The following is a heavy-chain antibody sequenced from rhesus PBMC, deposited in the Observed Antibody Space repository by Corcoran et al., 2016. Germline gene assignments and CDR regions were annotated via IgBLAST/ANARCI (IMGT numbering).Heavy chain of an antibody. D-gene: IGHD2-33*01. Sequence: QLQLQESGPGLVKPSETLSVTCAVSGGSISSSYWSWIRQAPGKGLEWIGYIYGSGSSTNYNPSLKSRVTLSVYTSKNQLSLKLSSVTAADTAVYYCASGDEYSYYWGQGVLVTVSS. V-gene: IGHV4-169*02. CDR2: IYGSGSST. CDR3: ASGDEYSYY. J-gene: IGHJ4*01. CDR1: GGSISSSY.